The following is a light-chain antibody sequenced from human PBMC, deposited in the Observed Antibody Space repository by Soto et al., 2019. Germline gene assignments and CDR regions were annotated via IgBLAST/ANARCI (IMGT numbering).Light chain of an antibody. CDR3: QQYQNLWT. J-gene: IGKJ1*01. V-gene: IGKV3-15*01. CDR2: RAS. Sequence: IVMPQSPATLSVSPGERATLSCRAGQTIYRNVAWYQQRPGKAPRLLIYRASTRDTGVPARFSGSGSGTEFTLTISGLQSEDFALYYCQQYQNLWTFGQGTKVDIK. CDR1: QTIYRN.